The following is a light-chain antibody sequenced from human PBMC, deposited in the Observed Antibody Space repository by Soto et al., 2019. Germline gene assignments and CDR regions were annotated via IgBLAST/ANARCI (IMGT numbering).Light chain of an antibody. CDR1: QSVSSSY. CDR3: QQYGSSPT. CDR2: GAS. Sequence: EIVLTQSPGTLSLYPGERATLSCRASQSVSSSYLAWYQQKPDQAPRLLIYGASSRATGIPDRFSGSGSGTDFTLTISRLEPEDFAVYYCQQYGSSPTFGQGTKLEIK. J-gene: IGKJ2*01. V-gene: IGKV3-20*01.